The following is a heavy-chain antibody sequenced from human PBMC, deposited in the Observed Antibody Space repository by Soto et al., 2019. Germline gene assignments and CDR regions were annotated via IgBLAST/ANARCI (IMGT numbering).Heavy chain of an antibody. Sequence: QVQLVESGGGVVPPGKSLRLSCAASGFSFSESGMEWVRQAPGKGLEWVAAIWYDGSETYYGDSVKGRFTISRDNSKNTLYLQMSGLRAEDTAVYYCATFLAVAGTHHWGQGTLVTVSS. CDR3: ATFLAVAGTHH. V-gene: IGHV3-33*01. D-gene: IGHD6-19*01. CDR1: GFSFSESG. CDR2: IWYDGSET. J-gene: IGHJ1*01.